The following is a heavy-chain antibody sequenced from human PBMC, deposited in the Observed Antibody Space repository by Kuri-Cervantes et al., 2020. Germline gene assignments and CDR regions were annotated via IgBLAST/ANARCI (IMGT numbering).Heavy chain of an antibody. CDR2: ISSSSSYI. Sequence: AGSLTLSCAVSGFTFSSYSMNWVRQAPGKGLEWVSSISSSSSYIYYADSVKGRFTIASSNAKNSLYLQMNIRRAEDTAVYYCARGGGNSLDYYGMDVWGQGTTVTVSS. V-gene: IGHV3-21*01. J-gene: IGHJ6*02. CDR3: ARGGGNSLDYYGMDV. D-gene: IGHD4-23*01. CDR1: GFTFSSYS.